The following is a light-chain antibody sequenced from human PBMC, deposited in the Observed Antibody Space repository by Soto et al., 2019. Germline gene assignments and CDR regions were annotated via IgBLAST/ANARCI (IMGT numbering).Light chain of an antibody. CDR1: QSVSNNY. V-gene: IGKV3-20*01. Sequence: EVVLTQSPGTLSLSPGERATLSCRASQSVSNNYLAWYQQKPGQSPKLLIFGSSDRATGIPDRFSGSGSGTDFTLTISSLEPEDFAVYYCQQYGSTFGGGTKVEIK. CDR3: QQYGST. J-gene: IGKJ4*01. CDR2: GSS.